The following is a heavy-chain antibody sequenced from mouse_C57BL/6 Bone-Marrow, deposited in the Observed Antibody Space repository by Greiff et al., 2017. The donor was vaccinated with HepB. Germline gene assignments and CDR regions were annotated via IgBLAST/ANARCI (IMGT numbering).Heavy chain of an antibody. Sequence: VQLQQPGAELVRPGSSVKLSCKASGYTFTSYWMDWVKQRPGQGLEWIGNIYTSDSETHYNQKFKDKATLTVDKSSSTAYMQLSSLTSEDSAVYYCARWEGLDYFDYWGQGTTLTVSS. D-gene: IGHD3-3*01. V-gene: IGHV1-61*01. CDR1: GYTFTSYW. CDR3: ARWEGLDYFDY. CDR2: IYTSDSET. J-gene: IGHJ2*01.